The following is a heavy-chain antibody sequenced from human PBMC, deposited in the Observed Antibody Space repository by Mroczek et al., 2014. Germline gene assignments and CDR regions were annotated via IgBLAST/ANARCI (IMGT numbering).Heavy chain of an antibody. CDR2: FDPEDGET. CDR3: ATDPALYRRDIVVVPAAKRGDAFDI. D-gene: IGHD2-2*01. J-gene: IGHJ3*02. Sequence: QVQLVQSGAEVKKPGASVKVSCKVSGYTLTELSMHWVRQAPGKGLEWMGGFDPEDGETIYAQKFQGRVTMTEDTSTDTAYMELSSLRSEDTAVYYCATDPALYRRDIVVVPAAKRGDAFDIWGQGDNGHPSLQ. CDR1: GYTLTELS. V-gene: IGHV1-24*01.